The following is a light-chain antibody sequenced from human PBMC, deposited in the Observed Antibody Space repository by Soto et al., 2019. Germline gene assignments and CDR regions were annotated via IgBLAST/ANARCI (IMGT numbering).Light chain of an antibody. CDR2: EVS. Sequence: QSAPTQPPSASGSPGQSATISCTGTSSDVGAYNYVSWYQQYPGKAPTLIIHEVSKRPSGVPNRFSGSKSGNTASLTVSGLQPEEEADYYCSSYAGSSTWVFGGGTKLTVL. V-gene: IGLV2-8*01. CDR3: SSYAGSSTWV. CDR1: SSDVGAYNY. J-gene: IGLJ2*01.